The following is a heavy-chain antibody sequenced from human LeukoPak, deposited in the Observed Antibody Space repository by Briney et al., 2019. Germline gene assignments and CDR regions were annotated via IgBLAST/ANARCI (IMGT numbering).Heavy chain of an antibody. Sequence: GGSLRLSCAASGFTFSTYGMHWVRQAPGKGLEWVAAISHDGTNKHYADSVKGRFTISRDNSKNTLYLQMNSLRAEDTALYYCPETGPTDFWGQGTLVTVSS. J-gene: IGHJ4*02. CDR3: PETGPTDF. CDR1: GFTFSTYG. D-gene: IGHD3-9*01. V-gene: IGHV3-30*03. CDR2: ISHDGTNK.